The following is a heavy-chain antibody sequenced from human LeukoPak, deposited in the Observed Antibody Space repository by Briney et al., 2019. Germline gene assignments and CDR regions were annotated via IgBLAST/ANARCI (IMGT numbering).Heavy chain of an antibody. CDR3: ARGTIPIYGSSSTRNDY. J-gene: IGHJ4*02. Sequence: GGSLRLSCAASGFTFSSYCMSWVRQAPGKGLEWVANIKQDVGETYYVDSVKGRFTISRDNAKKSLYLPMNCLRAEDTAVYYCARGTIPIYGSSSTRNDYWGQGTLVTVSS. D-gene: IGHD6-6*01. V-gene: IGHV3-7*01. CDR1: GFTFSSYC. CDR2: IKQDVGET.